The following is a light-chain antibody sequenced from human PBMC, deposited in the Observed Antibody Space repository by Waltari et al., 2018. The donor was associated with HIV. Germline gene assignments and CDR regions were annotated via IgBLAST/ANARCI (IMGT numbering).Light chain of an antibody. CDR1: SSNIGGFY. V-gene: IGLV1-51*01. CDR2: DNN. CDR3: GTWDTSLRALV. Sequence: QSVLTQPPSVSAAPGQKVTISCSGSSSNIGGFYVSWYQQFPGTTPKLILYDNNQWPSGIPDRVSGSKSGTSATLDITGRQTGDEADYYCGTWDTSLRALVFGGGTKVTVL. J-gene: IGLJ3*02.